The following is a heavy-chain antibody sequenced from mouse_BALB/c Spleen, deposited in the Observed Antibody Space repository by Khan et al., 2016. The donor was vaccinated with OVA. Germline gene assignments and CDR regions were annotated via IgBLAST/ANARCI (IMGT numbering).Heavy chain of an antibody. CDR3: ARGNWQSYYFDY. CDR2: INPYNAVT. CDR1: GYTFTNYV. D-gene: IGHD4-1*01. V-gene: IGHV1S136*01. J-gene: IGHJ2*01. Sequence: IQLVQSGPELVKPGASVKMSCKASGYTFTNYVLHWVKQKPGQGLEWIGYINPYNAVTKYNEKLKGKATLASDKSSITAYMELSSLTSEDSAVYYCARGNWQSYYFDYWGQGTTLTLSS.